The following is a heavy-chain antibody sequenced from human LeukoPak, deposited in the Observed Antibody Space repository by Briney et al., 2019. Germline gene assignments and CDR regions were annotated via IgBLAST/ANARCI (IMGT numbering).Heavy chain of an antibody. J-gene: IGHJ4*02. CDR1: GFTFDDYA. V-gene: IGHV3-9*01. CDR2: ISWNSGSI. D-gene: IGHD3-22*01. CDR3: AKDRGRSDYYDSSGYYDY. Sequence: GGSLRLSCAASGFTFDDYAMPWVRQAPGKGLEWVSGISWNSGSIGYADSVKGRFTISRDNAKNSLYLQMNSLRAEDTALYYCAKDRGRSDYYDSSGYYDYWGQGTLVTVPS.